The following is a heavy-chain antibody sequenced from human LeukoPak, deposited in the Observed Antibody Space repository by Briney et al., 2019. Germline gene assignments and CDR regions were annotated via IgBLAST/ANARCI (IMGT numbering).Heavy chain of an antibody. V-gene: IGHV4-34*01. J-gene: IGHJ5*02. Sequence: SETLSLTCAVYGGSFSSYYWSWIRQPPGKGLEWIGEINHSGSTNYNPSLKSRVTISVDTSKNQFSLKLSSVTAADTAVYYCARGSPGWFGDLWGQGTLVTVSS. CDR2: INHSGST. CDR3: ARGSPGWFGDL. D-gene: IGHD3-10*01. CDR1: GGSFSSYY.